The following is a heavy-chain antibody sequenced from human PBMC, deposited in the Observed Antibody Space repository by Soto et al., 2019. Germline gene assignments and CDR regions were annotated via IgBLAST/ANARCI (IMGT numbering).Heavy chain of an antibody. D-gene: IGHD2-8*01. CDR3: ARDRARYCTNGVCYYYGMDV. CDR2: INAGNGNT. CDR1: GYTFTSYA. J-gene: IGHJ6*02. V-gene: IGHV1-3*01. Sequence: ASVKVSCKASGYTFTSYAMHWVRRAPGQRLEWMGWINAGNGNTKYSQKFQGRVTITRDTSASTAYMELSSLRSEDTAVYYCARDRARYCTNGVCYYYGMDVWGQGTTVTVSS.